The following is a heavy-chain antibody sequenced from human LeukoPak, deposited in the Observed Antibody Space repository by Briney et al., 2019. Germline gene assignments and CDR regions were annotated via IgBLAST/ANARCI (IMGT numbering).Heavy chain of an antibody. D-gene: IGHD3-10*01. CDR3: ARITLWFGELRWGNWFDP. V-gene: IGHV4-34*01. Sequence: GSLRLSCAASGFTFSSYWMSWIRQPPGKGLEWIGEINHSGSTNYNPSLKSRVTISVDTSKNQFSLKLSSVTAADTAVYYCARITLWFGELRWGNWFDPWGQGTLVTVSS. CDR1: GFTFSSYW. CDR2: INHSGST. J-gene: IGHJ5*02.